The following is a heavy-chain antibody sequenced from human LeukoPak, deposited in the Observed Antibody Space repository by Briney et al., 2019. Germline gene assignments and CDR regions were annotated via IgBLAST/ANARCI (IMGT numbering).Heavy chain of an antibody. CDR2: IYSGGST. V-gene: IGHV3-53*04. CDR1: GFTFSSYA. J-gene: IGHJ4*02. Sequence: PGGSLRLSCAASGFTFSSYAMSWVRQAPGKGLEWVSVIYSGGSTYYADSVKGRFTISRHNSKNTLYLQMNSLRAEDTAVYYCARESHGSGSYWGQGTLVTVSS. CDR3: ARESHGSGSY. D-gene: IGHD3-10*01.